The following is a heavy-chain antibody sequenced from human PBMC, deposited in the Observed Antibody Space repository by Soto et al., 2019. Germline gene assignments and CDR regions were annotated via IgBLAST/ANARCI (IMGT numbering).Heavy chain of an antibody. CDR3: ARASGSSWYAVYYYGMDV. CDR2: IYYSGST. D-gene: IGHD6-13*01. CDR1: GGSISSGGYY. V-gene: IGHV4-31*03. Sequence: SETLSLTCTVSGGSISSGGYYWSRIRQHPGKGLEWIGYIYYSGSTYYNPSLKSRVTISVDTSKNQFSLKLSSVTAADTAVYYCARASGSSWYAVYYYGMDVWGQGTTVTVSS. J-gene: IGHJ6*02.